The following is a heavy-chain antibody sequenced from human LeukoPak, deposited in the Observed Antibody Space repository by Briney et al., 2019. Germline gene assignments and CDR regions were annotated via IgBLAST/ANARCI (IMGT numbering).Heavy chain of an antibody. D-gene: IGHD6-19*01. CDR2: INSGGTPI. CDR1: GFILSNYE. J-gene: IGHJ5*02. CDR3: ARDFSGWSVDP. Sequence: GGSLRLSCAASGFILSNYEMNWVRQAPGKGLEWISYINSGGTPIYYADSVKGRFTMSRDYAKNSLYLQMNSLRAEDTAVYYCARDFSGWSVDPWGQGTLVSVSS. V-gene: IGHV3-48*03.